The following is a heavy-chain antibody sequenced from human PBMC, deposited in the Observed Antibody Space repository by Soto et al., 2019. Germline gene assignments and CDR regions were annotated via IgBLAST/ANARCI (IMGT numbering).Heavy chain of an antibody. Sequence: EVQLVESGGGLVKPGGSLRLSCAASGFTFSSYSMNWVRQAPGKGLEWVSSISSSSSYIYYADSVKGRFTISRDNAKNSLYLQMNSLRAEDTAVYYCARARIAVAGGDAFDIWGRGTMVTVSS. D-gene: IGHD6-19*01. V-gene: IGHV3-21*01. CDR3: ARARIAVAGGDAFDI. CDR2: ISSSSSYI. J-gene: IGHJ3*02. CDR1: GFTFSSYS.